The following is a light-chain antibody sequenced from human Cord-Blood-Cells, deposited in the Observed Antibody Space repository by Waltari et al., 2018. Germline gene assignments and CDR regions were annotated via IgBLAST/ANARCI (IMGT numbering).Light chain of an antibody. CDR3: QQSYSTPYT. CDR1: QSISSY. J-gene: IGKJ2*01. V-gene: IGKV1-39*01. Sequence: DIQMTQSPSALSASVGDRVTITRRASQSISSYFNWYQQKPGQAPKLLIYAASSLQSGVPSRFSGSGSGTDFTLTISSLQPEDFATYYCQQSYSTPYTFGQGTKLEIK. CDR2: AAS.